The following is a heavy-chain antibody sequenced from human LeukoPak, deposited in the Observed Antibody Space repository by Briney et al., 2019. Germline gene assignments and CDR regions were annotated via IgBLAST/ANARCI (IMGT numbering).Heavy chain of an antibody. CDR1: GFTFISYA. J-gene: IGHJ1*01. CDR3: AKGPLMSQYFQH. Sequence: PGGSLRLPCATSGFTFISYAMNWVRQAPGKGLQWVARLSHSGDDTNHADSVKGRFTISRDTSTNTLYLQMNSLRAEDTAVYYCAKGPLMSQYFQHWGQGTLVTVSS. V-gene: IGHV3-23*01. CDR2: LSHSGDDT.